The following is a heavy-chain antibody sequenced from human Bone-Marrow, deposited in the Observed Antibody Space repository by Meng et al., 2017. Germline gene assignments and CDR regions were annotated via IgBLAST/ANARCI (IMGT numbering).Heavy chain of an antibody. CDR1: GFTFSGSA. Sequence: GESLKISCAASGFTFSGSAMHWVRQASGKGLEWVGRIRSKANSYATAYAASVKGRFTISRDNSKNTLYLQMNSLRVEDTAVYYCARDYYGSGSYFPRFEYWGQGTLVTVSS. CDR3: ARDYYGSGSYFPRFEY. J-gene: IGHJ4*02. CDR2: IRSKANSYAT. V-gene: IGHV3-73*01. D-gene: IGHD3-10*01.